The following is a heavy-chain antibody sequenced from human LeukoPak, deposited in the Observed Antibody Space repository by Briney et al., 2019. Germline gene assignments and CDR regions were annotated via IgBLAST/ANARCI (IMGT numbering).Heavy chain of an antibody. Sequence: GGSLTLSCAPSELTFNRYAMHWVRQAPDKALEGVSLITYDGSNKYYADSLKGRLAISRDNSKNTLYLQMSRLRAEDTGVYRCAKDYDFWSGYLNYGMDVGGQGTTVRVFS. CDR2: ITYDGSNK. J-gene: IGHJ6*01. V-gene: IGHV3-30*18. CDR3: AKDYDFWSGYLNYGMDV. D-gene: IGHD3-3*01. CDR1: ELTFNRYA.